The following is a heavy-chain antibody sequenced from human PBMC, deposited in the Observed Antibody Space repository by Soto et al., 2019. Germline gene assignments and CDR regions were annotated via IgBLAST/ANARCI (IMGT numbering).Heavy chain of an antibody. J-gene: IGHJ6*02. D-gene: IGHD1-26*01. CDR2: IKSKTDGGTT. Sequence: EVQLVESGGGLVEPGGSLRLSCAASGFNFINAWMHWVRQAPGKGLEWVGRIKSKTDGGTTDYAAPVKGRFIISRDDSKNTLFLQINSLKMEDTAVYYCSALGVWGQGTTVTVSS. CDR3: SALGV. V-gene: IGHV3-15*07. CDR1: GFNFINAW.